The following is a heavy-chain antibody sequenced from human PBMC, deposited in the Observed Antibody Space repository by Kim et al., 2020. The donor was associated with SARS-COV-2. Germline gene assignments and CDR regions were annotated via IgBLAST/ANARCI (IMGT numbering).Heavy chain of an antibody. D-gene: IGHD3-16*02. CDR3: IRDYIWRTYRYIDY. Sequence: ASVKVSCETSGYTFTDYYIYWVRQAPGQGLEWMGWINTNTGVTDYAQKFQGRVAMTRDTSIRTAYMELGRLQSDDTAVYYCIRDYIWRTYRYIDYWGKGTLVTVSS. CDR2: INTNTGVT. V-gene: IGHV1-2*02. J-gene: IGHJ4*02. CDR1: GYTFTDYY.